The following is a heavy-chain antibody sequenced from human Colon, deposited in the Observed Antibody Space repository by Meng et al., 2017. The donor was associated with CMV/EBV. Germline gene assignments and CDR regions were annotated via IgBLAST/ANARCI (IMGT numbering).Heavy chain of an antibody. CDR3: SIPVWAEATSGVDP. D-gene: IGHD1-26*01. CDR2: MYTDGNT. Sequence: GESLKISCAASGFTVSGSYMNWVRQAPGKGPEWVSVMYTDGNTYYADSVKGRFTISRDNSKNTLYLQMNSLRAEDTAVYYCSIPVWAEATSGVDPWGRGILVTVSS. CDR1: GFTVSGSY. J-gene: IGHJ5*02. V-gene: IGHV3-66*02.